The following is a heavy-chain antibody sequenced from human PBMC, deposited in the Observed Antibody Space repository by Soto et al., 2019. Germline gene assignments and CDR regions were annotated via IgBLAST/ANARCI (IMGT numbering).Heavy chain of an antibody. V-gene: IGHV3-21*01. Sequence: EVQLVESGGGLVKPGGSLRLSCAASGFTFSSYSMNWVRQAPGKGLEWVSSISTTSTYILYADSVKGRFTISRDNAKNSLFLQMNSLRAEDTAVYYCARVDRDGSGSYYFIDYWGQGTLVTVSS. D-gene: IGHD3-10*01. J-gene: IGHJ4*02. CDR2: ISTTSTYI. CDR3: ARVDRDGSGSYYFIDY. CDR1: GFTFSSYS.